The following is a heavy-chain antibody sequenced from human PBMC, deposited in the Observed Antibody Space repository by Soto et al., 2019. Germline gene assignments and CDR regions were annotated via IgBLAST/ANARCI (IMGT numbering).Heavy chain of an antibody. CDR2: ISSSSSYI. Sequence: GGSLRLSCAASGFTFSSYSMNWVRQAPGKGLEWVSSISSSSSYIYYADSVKGRFTISRDNAKNSLYLQMNSLRAEDTAVYYCARDLFPGIAARPGGWFDPWGQGTLVTVSS. CDR3: ARDLFPGIAARPGGWFDP. CDR1: GFTFSSYS. D-gene: IGHD6-6*01. V-gene: IGHV3-21*01. J-gene: IGHJ5*02.